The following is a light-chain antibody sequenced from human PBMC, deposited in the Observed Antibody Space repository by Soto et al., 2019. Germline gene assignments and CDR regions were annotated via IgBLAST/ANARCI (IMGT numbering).Light chain of an antibody. J-gene: IGKJ5*01. V-gene: IGKV3-11*01. CDR3: QQRSNWPPLT. CDR2: DAS. CDR1: QSVSSY. Sequence: EIVLTQSPATLSLSPGERATLSCRASQSVSSYLAWYQQKPGQAPRLLSYDASNRATGIPARFSGSGSGTDFTLTISSLEPEDSAVYYCQQRSNWPPLTFGQGTRLEIK.